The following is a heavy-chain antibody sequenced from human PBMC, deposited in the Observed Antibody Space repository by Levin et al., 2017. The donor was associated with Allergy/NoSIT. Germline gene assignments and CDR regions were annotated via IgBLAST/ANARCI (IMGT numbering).Heavy chain of an antibody. CDR3: ATTHQDSSGYLHYFDY. Sequence: SETLSLTCTVSGGSISSGDYYWSWIRQPPGKGLEWIGYIYYSGSTYYNPSLKSRVTISVDTSKNQFSLKLSSVTAADTAVYYCATTHQDSSGYLHYFDYWGQGTLVTVSS. CDR2: IYYSGST. J-gene: IGHJ4*02. D-gene: IGHD3-22*01. CDR1: GGSISSGDYY. V-gene: IGHV4-30-4*01.